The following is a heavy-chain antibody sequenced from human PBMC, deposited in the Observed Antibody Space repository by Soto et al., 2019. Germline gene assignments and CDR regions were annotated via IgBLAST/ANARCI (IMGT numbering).Heavy chain of an antibody. CDR2: ISSSSSTI. V-gene: IGHV3-48*02. CDR3: ARVQGIRLGELSPYPYYGMDV. CDR1: GFTFSSYS. J-gene: IGHJ6*02. Sequence: GGSLRLSCAASGFTFSSYSMNWVRQAPGKGLEWVSYISSSSSTIYYADSVKGRFTISRDNAKNSLYLQMNSLRDEDTAVYYCARVQGIRLGELSPYPYYGMDVWGQGTTVTVSS. D-gene: IGHD3-16*02.